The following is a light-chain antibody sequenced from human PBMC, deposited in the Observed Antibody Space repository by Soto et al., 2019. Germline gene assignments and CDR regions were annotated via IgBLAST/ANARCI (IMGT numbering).Light chain of an antibody. Sequence: VLTQPPSVSGAPGQRVTISCTGSSSNIGAGYDVHWYQHLPGTAPKLLIYANNNRPSGVPDRFSGSKSGTSASLAITGLQAEDEADYYCQSYDSSLRVFGGGTKLTVL. V-gene: IGLV1-40*01. CDR3: QSYDSSLRV. CDR1: SSNIGAGYD. J-gene: IGLJ3*02. CDR2: ANN.